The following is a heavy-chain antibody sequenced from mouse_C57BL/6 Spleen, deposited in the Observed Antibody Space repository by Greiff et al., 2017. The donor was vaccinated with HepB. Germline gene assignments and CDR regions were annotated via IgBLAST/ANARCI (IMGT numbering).Heavy chain of an antibody. V-gene: IGHV5-17*01. Sequence: EVQRVESGGGLVKPGGSLKLSCAASGFTFSDYGMHWVRQAPEKGLEWVAYISSGSSTIYYADKVKGRITITRDNAKNTLFLQMTSLRSEDTAMYDCARVSWALNFDYWGQGTTLTVSS. D-gene: IGHD1-1*01. CDR1: GFTFSDYG. J-gene: IGHJ2*01. CDR2: ISSGSSTI. CDR3: ARVSWALNFDY.